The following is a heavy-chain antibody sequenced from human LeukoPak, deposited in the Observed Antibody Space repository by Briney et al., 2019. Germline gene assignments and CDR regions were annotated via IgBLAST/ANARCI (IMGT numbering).Heavy chain of an antibody. CDR3: ARDRKDVDTAMVLGY. Sequence: SVKVSCKASGGTFSSYAISWVRQAPGQGLEWMGRIIPIFGTANYAQKFQGRVTITTDESTSTAYMELSSLRSEDTAVYYCARDRKDVDTAMVLGYWGQGTLVTVSS. V-gene: IGHV1-69*05. J-gene: IGHJ4*02. CDR2: IIPIFGTA. CDR1: GGTFSSYA. D-gene: IGHD5-18*01.